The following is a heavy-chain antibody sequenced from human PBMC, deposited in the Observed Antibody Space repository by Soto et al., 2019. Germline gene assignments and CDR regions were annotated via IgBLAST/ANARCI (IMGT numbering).Heavy chain of an antibody. Sequence: QLRLQEAGPGLVRPSETLSLTCTVSGGSISSSSYYWCWISQPPGKGPEWIGAIYDNGNTYYNPSLQSRVPMSVDTSKNQFSLKLSSATAADTAMYYCARQTGVFGHYFDYWGQGTLVTVSS. CDR1: GGSISSSSYY. CDR2: IYDNGNT. J-gene: IGHJ4*02. D-gene: IGHD3-16*01. CDR3: ARQTGVFGHYFDY. V-gene: IGHV4-39*01.